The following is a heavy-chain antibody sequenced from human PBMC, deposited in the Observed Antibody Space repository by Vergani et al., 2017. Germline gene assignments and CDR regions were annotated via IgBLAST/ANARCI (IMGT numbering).Heavy chain of an antibody. CDR3: ARTESFILRYFHWAL. V-gene: IGHV4-39*01. CDR2: IYHSGGA. CDR1: GGPTTSSSYY. J-gene: IGHJ4*03. Sequence: QLHLQESGPGLVKPSETLSLTCTVSGGPTTSSSYYWGWIRQPPGKGLEWIGNIYHSGGAYYNPSLKGRVTISVDTSKNQFSLEVTSVTAADTAIYFCARTESFILRYFHWALWGQGTLVTVSS. D-gene: IGHD3-9*01.